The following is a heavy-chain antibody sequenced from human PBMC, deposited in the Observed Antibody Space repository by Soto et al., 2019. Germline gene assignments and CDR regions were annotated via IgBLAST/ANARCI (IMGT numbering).Heavy chain of an antibody. CDR1: GGSLSSYA. CDR2: IIPIFGTA. Sequence: SLKVACKGAGGSLSSYAISCGLHAPGQGLEWMGGIIPIFGTANYAQKFQGRVTITADESTSTAYMELSSLRSEDTAVYYCAREGRDGYNTGHCQRHWGQGTL. D-gene: IGHD5-12*01. J-gene: IGHJ4*02. V-gene: IGHV1-69*01. CDR3: AREGRDGYNTGHCQRH.